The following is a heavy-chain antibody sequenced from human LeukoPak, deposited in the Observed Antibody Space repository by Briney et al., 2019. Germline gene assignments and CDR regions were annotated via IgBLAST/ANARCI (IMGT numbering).Heavy chain of an antibody. V-gene: IGHV4-30-4*01. J-gene: IGHJ6*02. CDR2: IYYSGST. Sequence: SETLSLTCTVSGVSISSGDYYWSWIRQPPGKGLEWIGYIYYSGSTYYNPSLKSRVTISVDTSKNQFSLKLSSVTAADTAVYYCARGCCSSTSCFPKQYYYYYGMDVWGQGTTVTVSS. D-gene: IGHD2-2*01. CDR3: ARGCCSSTSCFPKQYYYYYGMDV. CDR1: GVSISSGDYY.